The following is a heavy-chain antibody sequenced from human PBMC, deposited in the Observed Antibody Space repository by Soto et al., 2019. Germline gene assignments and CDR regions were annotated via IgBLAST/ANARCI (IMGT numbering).Heavy chain of an antibody. CDR3: ASHNYASGFFDY. CDR2: MFHSGRT. D-gene: IGHD3-10*01. Sequence: QLQLQESGPGLVKPSETLSLTCSVSGGSISSGVYYWGWIRQPPGKGLEWIGSMFHSGRTYQNPSLKSRVILSVPTSPYRFSLKLRSVTAADTAVYFCASHNYASGFFDYWGRGTLVTVSS. V-gene: IGHV4-39*01. CDR1: GGSISSGVYY. J-gene: IGHJ4*02.